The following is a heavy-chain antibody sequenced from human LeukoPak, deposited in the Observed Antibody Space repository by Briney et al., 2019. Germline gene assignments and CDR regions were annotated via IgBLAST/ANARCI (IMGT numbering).Heavy chain of an antibody. J-gene: IGHJ4*02. D-gene: IGHD6-19*01. CDR3: ARAPGGQWLVLYYFDY. V-gene: IGHV3-21*01. CDR2: ISSSSSYI. Sequence: GGSLRLSCAASGFTFSSYSMNWVRQAPGKGLEGVSSISSSSSYIYYADSVKGRFTISRDNAKNSLYLQMNSLRAEDTAVYYCARAPGGQWLVLYYFDYWGQGTLVTVSS. CDR1: GFTFSSYS.